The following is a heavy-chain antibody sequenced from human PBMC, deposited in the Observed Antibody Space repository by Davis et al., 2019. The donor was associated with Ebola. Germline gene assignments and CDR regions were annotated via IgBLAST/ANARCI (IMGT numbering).Heavy chain of an antibody. CDR2: IYYSGST. J-gene: IGHJ4*02. Sequence: PSETLSLTCTVSGGSISSSSYYWGWIRQPPGKGLEWIGSIYYSGSTYYNPSLKSRVTISVDTSKNQFSLKLSSVTAADTAVYYCARLYGSWQLVSIDYWGQGTLVTVSS. V-gene: IGHV4-39*01. CDR1: GGSISSSSYY. D-gene: IGHD6-6*01. CDR3: ARLYGSWQLVSIDY.